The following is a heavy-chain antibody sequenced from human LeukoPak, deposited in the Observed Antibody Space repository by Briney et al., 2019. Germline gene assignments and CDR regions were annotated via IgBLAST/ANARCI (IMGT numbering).Heavy chain of an antibody. V-gene: IGHV1-18*01. CDR1: GYTFTSYG. CDR2: ISAYNGDT. J-gene: IGHJ5*02. D-gene: IGHD6-19*01. CDR3: ARGIAVAESCFDP. Sequence: GASVKVSCKASGYTFTSYGISWVRQAPGQGLEWMGWISAYNGDTNYAQKLQGRVTMTTDTSTSTAYMEVGSLRSDDTGVYSCARGIAVAESCFDPWGQGTLVTVSS.